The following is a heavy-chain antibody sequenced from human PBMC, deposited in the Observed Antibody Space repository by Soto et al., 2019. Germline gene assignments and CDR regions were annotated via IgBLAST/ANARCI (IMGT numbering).Heavy chain of an antibody. J-gene: IGHJ4*02. V-gene: IGHV3-23*01. CDR2: LSHGGAYT. CDR3: AKWSGYGDA. Sequence: EVQLLESGGGLVQPGGSLRLSCAASGFSFSTYSMAWVRQAPGKGPEWVSGLSHGGAYTFYADSVQGRFTISVDISQNTVYLQMNSLRTEDTAVYYCAKWSGYGDAWGQGTLVTVSS. CDR1: GFSFSTYS. D-gene: IGHD4-17*01.